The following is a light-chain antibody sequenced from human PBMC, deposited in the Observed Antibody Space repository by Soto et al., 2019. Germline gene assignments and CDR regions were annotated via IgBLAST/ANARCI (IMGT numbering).Light chain of an antibody. Sequence: DIQMTQSPSSLSASVGDRVTITCRASRTISTYLNWYHQKPGKAPKLLIYAASTLHGGVPARFSGSGSGTDFTLNISSLQLEDFATYYCQQSYSTPSTFGQGTDLEI. J-gene: IGKJ2*02. CDR3: QQSYSTPST. CDR2: AAS. V-gene: IGKV1-39*01. CDR1: RTISTY.